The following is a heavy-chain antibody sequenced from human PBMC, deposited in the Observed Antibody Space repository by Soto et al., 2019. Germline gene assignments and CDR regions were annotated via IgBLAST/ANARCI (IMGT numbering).Heavy chain of an antibody. CDR3: ARSLYYYGSGERSWFDP. CDR2: IIPMIHIV. V-gene: IGHV1-69*02. J-gene: IGHJ5*02. Sequence: QAQLVQSGAEVRKPGSSVKVSCEASGGTFSSNIINWVRQAPGQGLEGRGRIIPMIHIVNYAQKFQDRVTITADKSTRTAYMELSNLRSEDTAVYYCARSLYYYGSGERSWFDPWGQGTLVTVSS. CDR1: GGTFSSNI. D-gene: IGHD3-10*01.